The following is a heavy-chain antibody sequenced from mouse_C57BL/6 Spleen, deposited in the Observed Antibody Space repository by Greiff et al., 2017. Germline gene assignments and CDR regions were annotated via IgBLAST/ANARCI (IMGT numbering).Heavy chain of an antibody. CDR2: IYPGDGDT. CDR3: ARRDMDYVFDY. Sequence: QVQLQQSGPELVKPGASVKISCKASGYAFSSSWMNWVKQRPGKGLEWIGRIYPGDGDTNFNGKFKGKATLTADKSSSTAYMQLSILTSEDSAVYFCARRDMDYVFDYWGQGTTLTVSS. J-gene: IGHJ2*01. V-gene: IGHV1-82*01. D-gene: IGHD2-4*01. CDR1: GYAFSSSW.